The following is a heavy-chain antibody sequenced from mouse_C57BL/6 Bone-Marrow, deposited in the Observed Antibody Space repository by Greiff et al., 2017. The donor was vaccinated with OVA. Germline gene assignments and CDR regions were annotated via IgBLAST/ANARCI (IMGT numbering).Heavy chain of an antibody. CDR1: GFTFSSYG. Sequence: EVKVVESGGDLVKPGGSLKLSCAASGFTFSSYGMSWVRQTPDQRLEWVATISSGGSYTYYPDSVKGRSTISRANATNTPYLQMSSLKSEDTAMSYCSSYWYFGVWGTGTTVTVSS. CDR3: SSYWYFGV. J-gene: IGHJ1*03. CDR2: ISSGGSYT. V-gene: IGHV5-6*01.